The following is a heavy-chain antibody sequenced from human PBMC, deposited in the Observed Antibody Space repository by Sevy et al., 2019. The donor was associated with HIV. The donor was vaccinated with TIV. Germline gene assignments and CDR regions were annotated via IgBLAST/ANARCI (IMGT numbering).Heavy chain of an antibody. CDR2: ITGGGDST. CDR1: GFTVSTYA. Sequence: GGSLRLSCAASGFTVSTYAINWVRQAPGGGLEWVSTITGGGDSTYYADSVKGRFTISRDNSKNVVYLQMNSLRAEDTAVYYCAAGDTSMVTDLDYWGQGTLVTVSS. V-gene: IGHV3-23*01. CDR3: AAGDTSMVTDLDY. D-gene: IGHD5-18*01. J-gene: IGHJ4*02.